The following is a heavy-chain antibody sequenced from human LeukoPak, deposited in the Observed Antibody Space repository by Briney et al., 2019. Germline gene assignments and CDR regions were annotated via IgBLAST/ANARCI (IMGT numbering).Heavy chain of an antibody. J-gene: IGHJ4*02. D-gene: IGHD2-21*02. CDR1: GYTFTSHG. V-gene: IGHV1-18*01. CDR2: ISAYNGNT. CDR3: ARDFRVNVYCGGDCYSGPSDY. Sequence: GASVKVSCKASGYTFTSHGISWVRQAPGQGLEWMGWISAYNGNTNYAQKLQGRVTMTTDTSTNTAYMELRSLRSDDTAVYYCARDFRVNVYCGGDCYSGPSDYWGQGTLVTVSS.